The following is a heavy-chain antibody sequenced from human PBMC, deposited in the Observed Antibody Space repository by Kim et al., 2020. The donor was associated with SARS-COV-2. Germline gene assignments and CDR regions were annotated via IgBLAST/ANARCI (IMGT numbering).Heavy chain of an antibody. D-gene: IGHD3-22*01. CDR1: GFTFSNAW. V-gene: IGHV3-15*01. J-gene: IGHJ3*02. CDR3: QQYYYDSSGPLQEAFDI. Sequence: GGSLRLSCAASGFTFSNAWMSWVRQAPGKGLEWVGRIKSKTDGGTTDYAAPVKGRFTISRDDSKNTLYLQMNSLKTEDTAVYYCQQYYYDSSGPLQEAFDIWGQGTMVTVSS. CDR2: IKSKTDGGTT.